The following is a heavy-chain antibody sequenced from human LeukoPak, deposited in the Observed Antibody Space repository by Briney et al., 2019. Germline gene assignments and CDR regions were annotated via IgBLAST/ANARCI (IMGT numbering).Heavy chain of an antibody. CDR1: GLTFRNYA. Sequence: PGGSLRLSCGASGLTFRNYAITWVCQAPGKGLEWVSSISATGGNTYYADSVKGRFTISRDNSENTLSLQMNSLRAEDTAVYYCAKGRATPDSWGQGTLVTVSS. CDR2: ISATGGNT. D-gene: IGHD1-26*01. V-gene: IGHV3-23*01. J-gene: IGHJ4*02. CDR3: AKGRATPDS.